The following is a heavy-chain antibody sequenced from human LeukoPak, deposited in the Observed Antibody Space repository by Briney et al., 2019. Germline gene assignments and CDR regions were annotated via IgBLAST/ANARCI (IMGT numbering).Heavy chain of an antibody. CDR2: ITTTSSYI. CDR3: TRGSSWSQYYYYYYMDV. D-gene: IGHD6-19*01. J-gene: IGHJ6*03. V-gene: IGHV3-21*01. Sequence: GGSLRLSCAASGFTFSSKSMNWVRQAQGKGLEWVSSITTTSSYIYYADSVKGRFTISRDNAMNSLYLEMNSLRAEDTAVYYCTRGSSWSQYYYYYYMDVWGEGTTVTVSS. CDR1: GFTFSSKS.